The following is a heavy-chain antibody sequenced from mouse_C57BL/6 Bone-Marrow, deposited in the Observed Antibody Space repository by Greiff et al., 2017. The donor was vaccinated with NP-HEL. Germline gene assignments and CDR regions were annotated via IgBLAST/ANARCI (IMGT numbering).Heavy chain of an antibody. CDR1: GFTFSDYG. J-gene: IGHJ3*01. D-gene: IGHD2-3*01. V-gene: IGHV5-17*01. CDR2: ISSGSSTI. Sequence: EVKLMESGGGLVKPGGSLKLSCAASGFTFSDYGMHWVRQAPEKGLEWVAYISSGSSTIYYADTVKGRFTISRDNAKNTLFLQMTSLRSEDTAMYYCANDGHGAYWGQGTLVTVSA. CDR3: ANDGHGAY.